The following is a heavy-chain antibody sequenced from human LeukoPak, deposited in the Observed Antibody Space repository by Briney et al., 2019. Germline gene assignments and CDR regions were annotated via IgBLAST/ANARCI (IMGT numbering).Heavy chain of an antibody. Sequence: SETLSLTCTVSGGSISSGGYYWSWIRQHPGKGLEWIGYIYYSGSTYYNPSLKSRVTISVDTSKNQFSLKLSSVTAADTAVYYCARAPWGDSEKFDHWGQGTLVTVSS. D-gene: IGHD2-21*02. V-gene: IGHV4-31*03. CDR1: GGSISSGGYY. CDR3: ARAPWGDSEKFDH. CDR2: IYYSGST. J-gene: IGHJ4*02.